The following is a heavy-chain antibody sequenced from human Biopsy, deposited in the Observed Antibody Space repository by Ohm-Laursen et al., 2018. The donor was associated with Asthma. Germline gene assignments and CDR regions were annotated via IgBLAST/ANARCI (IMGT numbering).Heavy chain of an antibody. CDR3: ARKAGSCISRTCYSLDF. Sequence: ASVKVSCKSLGGTFNTYVIGWVRQAPGQGLEWMGGINPVFGSTTYPQKFQDRVTITADDSTSTVYMELSSLRSEDTAVYYCARKAGSCISRTCYSLDFWGQGTLVTVSS. D-gene: IGHD2-2*01. J-gene: IGHJ4*02. CDR2: INPVFGST. V-gene: IGHV1-69*13. CDR1: GGTFNTYV.